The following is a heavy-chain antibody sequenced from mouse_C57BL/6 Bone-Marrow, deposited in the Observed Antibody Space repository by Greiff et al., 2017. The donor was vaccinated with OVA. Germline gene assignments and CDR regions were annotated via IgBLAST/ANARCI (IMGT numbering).Heavy chain of an antibody. V-gene: IGHV1-63*01. CDR2: IYPGGGYT. J-gene: IGHJ1*03. CDR1: GYTFTNYW. D-gene: IGHD1-1*01. Sequence: VMLVESGAELVRPGTSVKMSCKASGYTFTNYWIGWAKQRPGHGLEWIGDIYPGGGYTNYNEKFKGKATLTADKSSSTAYMQFSSLTSEDSAIYYCARKGVLRSYWYFDVWGTGTTVTVSS. CDR3: ARKGVLRSYWYFDV.